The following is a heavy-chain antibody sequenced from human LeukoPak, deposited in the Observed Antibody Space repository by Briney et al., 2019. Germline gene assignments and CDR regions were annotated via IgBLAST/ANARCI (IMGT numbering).Heavy chain of an antibody. V-gene: IGHV1-46*01. J-gene: IGHJ4*02. D-gene: IGHD3-22*01. CDR1: GYTFTSYY. CDR3: ARTDSSGYYPYYFDY. CDR2: INPSGGST. Sequence: ASVKVSCKASGYTFTSYYMHWVRQAPGQGLEWMGIINPSGGSTSYAQKFQGRVTMTRDTSISTAYMELSRLRSDDTAVYYCARTDSSGYYPYYFDYWGQGTLVTVSS.